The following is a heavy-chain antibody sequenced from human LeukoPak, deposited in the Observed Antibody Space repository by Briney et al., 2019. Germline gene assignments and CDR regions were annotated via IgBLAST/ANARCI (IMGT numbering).Heavy chain of an antibody. CDR1: GNTLRELP. D-gene: IGHD3-3*01. J-gene: IGHJ4*02. CDR3: ATRGSDFRSGFDN. CDR2: FDPENAEI. V-gene: IGHV1-24*01. Sequence: VKVSCKLSGNTLRELPIQWVRQAGGKGLEWMAGFDPENAEIVYAQKFQGRVTMTEDTSTNTAYMELTSLTSDDTALYYCATRGSDFRSGFDNWGQGTQVTVSS.